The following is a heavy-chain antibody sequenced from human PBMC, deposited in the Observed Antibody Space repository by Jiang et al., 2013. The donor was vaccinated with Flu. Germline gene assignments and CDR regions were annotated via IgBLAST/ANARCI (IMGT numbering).Heavy chain of an antibody. V-gene: IGHV2-70*11. CDR1: GFSLSTSGMC. J-gene: IGHJ6*04. CDR3: ARIIVQGGSYYNYYYGMDV. Sequence: KPTQTLTLTCTFSGFSLSTSGMCVSWIRQPPGKALEWLARIDWDDDKYYSTSLKTRLTISKDTSKNQVVLTMTNMDPVDTATYYCARIIVQGGSYYNYYYGMDVWGKGTTVTVSS. D-gene: IGHD1-26*01. CDR2: IDWDDDK.